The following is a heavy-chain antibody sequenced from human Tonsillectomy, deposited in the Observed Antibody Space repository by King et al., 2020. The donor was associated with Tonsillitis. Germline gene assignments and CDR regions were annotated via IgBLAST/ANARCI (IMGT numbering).Heavy chain of an antibody. CDR3: AKDGTVAVASSGERYFDY. D-gene: IGHD6-19*01. J-gene: IGHJ4*02. CDR2: ISLDGNNK. V-gene: IGHV3-30*18. Sequence: VQLVQSGGGVVQPGRSLRLSCAASRFTFNSYGMHWVRQAPGKGLEWVALISLDGNNKYYADSVKGRFTISRDNSKNTLYLQMNSLRPEDTAVYFCAKDGTVAVASSGERYFDYWGQGTLVTVSS. CDR1: RFTFNSYG.